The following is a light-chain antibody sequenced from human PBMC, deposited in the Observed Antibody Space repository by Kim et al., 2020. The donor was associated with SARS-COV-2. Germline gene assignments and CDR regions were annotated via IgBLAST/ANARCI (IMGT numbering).Light chain of an antibody. CDR1: DSNLGAGYD. CDR3: CSYASDNKYV. CDR2: GNS. Sequence: QSVLTQPPSVSGAPGQRVTISCTGSDSNLGAGYDVHWYQQLPGPAPKVIVFGNSNRPSGVPDRFSGSKSGNTATLTVSSLQAADEADYFYCSYASDNKYVFGTGTKVTVL. V-gene: IGLV1-40*01. J-gene: IGLJ1*01.